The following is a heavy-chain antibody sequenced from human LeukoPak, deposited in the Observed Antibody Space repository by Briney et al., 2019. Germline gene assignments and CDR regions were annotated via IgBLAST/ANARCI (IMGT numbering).Heavy chain of an antibody. CDR3: ARSHPPHFAWFWWNSYYMDV. D-gene: IGHD3-9*01. V-gene: IGHV4-34*01. J-gene: IGHJ6*03. CDR2: INHSGST. Sequence: SETLSLTCAVYGGSFSGYYWSWLRQPPGKGVEGSGEINHSGSTNHNPSLKRRVNISVDKSKNQFSLKVSCVTGGDTAVYYCARSHPPHFAWFWWNSYYMDVWGKGTTVTISS. CDR1: GGSFSGYY.